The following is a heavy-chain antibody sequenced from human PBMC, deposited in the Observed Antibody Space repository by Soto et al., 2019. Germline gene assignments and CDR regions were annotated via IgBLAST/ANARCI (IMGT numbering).Heavy chain of an antibody. D-gene: IGHD2-2*01. V-gene: IGHV3-7*01. J-gene: IGHJ4*02. Sequence: EVQLVESGGGLVQPGGSLRLSCAASGFTFSGYWMSWVRQAPGKGLEWVAIIKQDGSEKYYVDYVKGRFTISRDNAKKSLYLLMNSLRADDTAVYYCAKNNRYCSSTNCFVFDYWCQVTLVTVSS. CDR2: IKQDGSEK. CDR3: AKNNRYCSSTNCFVFDY. CDR1: GFTFSGYW.